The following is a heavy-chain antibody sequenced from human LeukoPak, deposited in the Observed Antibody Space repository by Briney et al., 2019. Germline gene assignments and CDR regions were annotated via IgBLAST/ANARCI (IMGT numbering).Heavy chain of an antibody. CDR3: ARSLVVVTAMDY. J-gene: IGHJ4*02. Sequence: PSETLSLTCTVSGGSISSSSYYWGWIRQPPGKGLEWIGSIYYSGSTYYNPSLKSRVTISVDTSKNQFSLKLSSVTAADTAVYYCARSLVVVTAMDYWGQGTLVTVSS. CDR2: IYYSGST. V-gene: IGHV4-39*01. D-gene: IGHD2-21*02. CDR1: GGSISSSSYY.